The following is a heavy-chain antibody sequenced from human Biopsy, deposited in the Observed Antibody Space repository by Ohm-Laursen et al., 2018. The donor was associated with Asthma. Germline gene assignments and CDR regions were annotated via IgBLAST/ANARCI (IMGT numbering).Heavy chain of an antibody. CDR3: ARKAGSCISRTCYSLDF. Sequence: ASVKVSCKSLGCTFNTYVIGWVRQAPEQGLAGIGGTNSVFGTKTYPQKFQDIVTITADDSTSTVYMELSSLRSEDTAVYYCARKAGSCISRTCYSLDFWGQGTLVTVSS. J-gene: IGHJ4*02. V-gene: IGHV1-69*13. CDR1: GCTFNTYV. D-gene: IGHD2-2*01. CDR2: TNSVFGTK.